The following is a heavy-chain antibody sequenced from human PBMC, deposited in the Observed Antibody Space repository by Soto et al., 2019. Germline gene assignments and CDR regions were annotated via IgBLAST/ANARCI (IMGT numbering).Heavy chain of an antibody. J-gene: IGHJ4*02. CDR1: GYTFTNYG. D-gene: IGHD5-12*01. Sequence: QVQLVQSGAEVKKPGASVKVSCKASGYTFTNYGIIWVRQAPGQGLEWMGWISTYNGYTNYAQKFQGRVIMTTDTSTSTAYMELRSLRSVHTAIYYCARDQDIVATPANYWGQGTLVTVSS. V-gene: IGHV1-18*01. CDR3: ARDQDIVATPANY. CDR2: ISTYNGYT.